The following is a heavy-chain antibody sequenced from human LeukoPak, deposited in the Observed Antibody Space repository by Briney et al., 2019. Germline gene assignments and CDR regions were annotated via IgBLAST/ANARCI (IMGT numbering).Heavy chain of an antibody. CDR3: ARPVRGGYYGMDV. CDR2: IIANLGIA. J-gene: IGHJ6*02. V-gene: IGHV1-69*04. CDR1: GGTFSSYA. D-gene: IGHD3-10*01. Sequence: SVKVSCKASGGTFSSYAISWVRQAPGQGLEWMGRIIANLGIANYAQKFPGRVTITADKSTTTAYMELSSLRSEDTAVYYCARPVRGGYYGMDVWGQGTTVTVSS.